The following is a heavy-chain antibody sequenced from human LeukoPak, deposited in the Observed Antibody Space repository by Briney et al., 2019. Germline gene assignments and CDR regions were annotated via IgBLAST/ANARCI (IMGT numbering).Heavy chain of an antibody. D-gene: IGHD3-10*02. Sequence: GGSLRLSCAASGFTLSSYSMNWVRQAPGKGLEWVSYISSSGSTIYYADSVKGRFTISRDNDKNSLYLQMNSLRAEDTAVYYCAELGITMIGGVWGKGTTVTISS. CDR2: ISSSGSTI. V-gene: IGHV3-48*04. CDR3: AELGITMIGGV. CDR1: GFTLSSYS. J-gene: IGHJ6*04.